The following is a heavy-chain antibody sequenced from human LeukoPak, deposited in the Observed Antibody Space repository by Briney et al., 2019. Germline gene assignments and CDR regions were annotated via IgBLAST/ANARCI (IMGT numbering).Heavy chain of an antibody. Sequence: PGGSLRLSCAASGFSFSTYWMHCVRQAPGKGLVWVSRIKSDGSSTAYADSVKGRFTISRDNAENTLYLQMNSLRAEDTAVYYCARAGTGLAFDIWGQGTMVTVSS. J-gene: IGHJ3*02. CDR2: IKSDGSST. CDR3: ARAGTGLAFDI. D-gene: IGHD2-8*02. CDR1: GFSFSTYW. V-gene: IGHV3-74*01.